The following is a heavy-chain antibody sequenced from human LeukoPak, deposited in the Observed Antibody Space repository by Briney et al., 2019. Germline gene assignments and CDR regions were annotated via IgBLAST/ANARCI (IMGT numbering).Heavy chain of an antibody. Sequence: GESLKISCQGSGYTFDSYWIGWVRQMPAKGLEWMGIIYPGDSDARYSPSFQVQVTFSADRSISTAYLQWSSLQASDTAMYYCARLSGSYRGWFDPWGQGTLVTVSS. CDR1: GYTFDSYW. CDR3: ARLSGSYRGWFDP. D-gene: IGHD1-26*01. CDR2: IYPGDSDA. J-gene: IGHJ5*02. V-gene: IGHV5-51*01.